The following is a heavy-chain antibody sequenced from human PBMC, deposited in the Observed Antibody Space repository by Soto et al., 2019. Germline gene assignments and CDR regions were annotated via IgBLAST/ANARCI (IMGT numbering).Heavy chain of an antibody. CDR1: GGSISSGGHS. J-gene: IGHJ5*01. Sequence: SETLSLTCFVSGGSISSGGHSCNWIRKHPGKGLEWIGYIYSSGTTYYNPSLRSRLTISIDTSQNLFSLKLSSVTAAATAVYFCAREDGVRLERRFDSWGQGTLVTVSS. V-gene: IGHV4-31*03. D-gene: IGHD3-10*01. CDR2: IYSSGTT. CDR3: AREDGVRLERRFDS.